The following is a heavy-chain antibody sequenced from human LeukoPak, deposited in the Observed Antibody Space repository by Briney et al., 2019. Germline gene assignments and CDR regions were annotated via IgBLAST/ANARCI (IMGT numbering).Heavy chain of an antibody. D-gene: IGHD2-2*01. Sequence: GASVKVSCKASGGTFSSYAISWVRQAPGQRLEWMGRIIPILGIANYAQKFQGRVTITADKSTSTAYMELSSLRSEDTAVYYWARVGGVVPAAIAWFDPWGQGTLVTVSS. CDR2: IIPILGIA. V-gene: IGHV1-69*04. J-gene: IGHJ5*02. CDR1: GGTFSSYA. CDR3: ARVGGVVPAAIAWFDP.